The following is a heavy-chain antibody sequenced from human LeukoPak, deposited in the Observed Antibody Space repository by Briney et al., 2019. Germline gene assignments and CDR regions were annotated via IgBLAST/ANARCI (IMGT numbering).Heavy chain of an antibody. V-gene: IGHV3-33*01. J-gene: IGHJ3*02. Sequence: PGRSLRLSCAASGFTFSSYGMHWVRQAPGKGLEWVAVIWYDGSNKYYADSVKGRFTISRDNSKNTLYLQMNSLRAEDTAVYYCARRYCSGGSCYEDDAFDIWGQGTMVTVSS. CDR2: IWYDGSNK. CDR3: ARRYCSGGSCYEDDAFDI. D-gene: IGHD2-15*01. CDR1: GFTFSSYG.